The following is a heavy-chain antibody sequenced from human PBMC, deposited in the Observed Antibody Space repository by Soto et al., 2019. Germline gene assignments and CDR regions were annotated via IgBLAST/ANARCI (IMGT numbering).Heavy chain of an antibody. Sequence: ASVKVSCKASGYTFTSYGISWVRQAPGQGLEWMGWISAYNGNTNYAQKLQGRVTMTTDTSTSTAYMELRSLRSDDTAVYYCARTTMVRGVMWWIHPSGQATLVSVSS. CDR2: ISAYNGNT. CDR1: GYTFTSYG. J-gene: IGHJ5*02. CDR3: ARTTMVRGVMWWIHP. V-gene: IGHV1-18*01. D-gene: IGHD3-10*01.